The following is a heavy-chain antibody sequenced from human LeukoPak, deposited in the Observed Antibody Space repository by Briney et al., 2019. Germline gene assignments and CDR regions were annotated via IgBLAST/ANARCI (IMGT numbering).Heavy chain of an antibody. Sequence: SETLSLTCTVSGGSISSYYWSWFRQPPGKRLEWIGYIYYSGSTNYNPSLKSRVTISVDTSKNQFSLKLSSVTAADTAVYYCARHVAIDWYYFDYWGQGTLVTVSS. V-gene: IGHV4-59*08. D-gene: IGHD2-21*01. J-gene: IGHJ4*02. CDR1: GGSISSYY. CDR3: ARHVAIDWYYFDY. CDR2: IYYSGST.